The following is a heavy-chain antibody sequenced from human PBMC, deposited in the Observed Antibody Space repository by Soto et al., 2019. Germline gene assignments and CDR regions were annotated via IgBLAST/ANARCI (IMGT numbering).Heavy chain of an antibody. Sequence: QLQLQESGPGLVKPSETLSLTCTVSGGSISSSSYYWGWIRQPPGKGLEWIGSIYYSGSTYYNPSLKSRVTISVDTSKHQSSRRLRSVPAADTAVYYWASMYGDYVSYWGQGPLVTVSS. CDR2: IYYSGST. CDR1: GGSISSSSYY. V-gene: IGHV4-39*01. D-gene: IGHD4-17*01. CDR3: ASMYGDYVSY. J-gene: IGHJ4*02.